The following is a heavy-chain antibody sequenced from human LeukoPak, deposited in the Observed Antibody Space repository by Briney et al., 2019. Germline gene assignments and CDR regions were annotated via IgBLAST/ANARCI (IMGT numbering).Heavy chain of an antibody. D-gene: IGHD5-24*01. Sequence: SETLSLTCTVSGGSISSSYWSWIRQPPGKGLEWIGYIYYSGSTNYNPSLKSRVTISVDTSKNQFSLKLSSVTAADTAVYYWARDRAGLEYWGQGTLVTVSS. J-gene: IGHJ4*02. V-gene: IGHV4-59*01. CDR2: IYYSGST. CDR3: ARDRAGLEY. CDR1: GGSISSSY.